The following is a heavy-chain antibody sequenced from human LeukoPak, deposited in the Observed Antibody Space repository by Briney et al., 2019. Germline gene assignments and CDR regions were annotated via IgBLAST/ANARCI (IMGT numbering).Heavy chain of an antibody. CDR1: GFTFSSYS. D-gene: IGHD3-10*01. CDR2: ISGSGGST. V-gene: IGHV3-23*01. Sequence: GGSLRLSCAASGFTFSSYSMNWVRQAPGKGLEWVSAISGSGGSTYYADSVKGRFTISRDNSKNTLYLQMNSLRAEDTAVYYCAKDAQNLWFGEYDYWGQGTLVTVSS. J-gene: IGHJ4*02. CDR3: AKDAQNLWFGEYDY.